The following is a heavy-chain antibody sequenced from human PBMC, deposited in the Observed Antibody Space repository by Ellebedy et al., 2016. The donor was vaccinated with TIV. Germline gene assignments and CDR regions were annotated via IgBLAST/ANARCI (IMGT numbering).Heavy chain of an antibody. Sequence: GESLKISCAASGFSFGTFSMNWVRQAPGKGLELISYITSRTGDIYYAGSVKGRFHISRDNAKNSLSLQMCSLRAEDTAVYYCVRGKYAYSYHFDHWGQGTLVAVSS. V-gene: IGHV3-21*05. CDR1: GFSFGTFS. CDR2: ITSRTGDI. J-gene: IGHJ4*02. CDR3: VRGKYAYSYHFDH. D-gene: IGHD3-16*01.